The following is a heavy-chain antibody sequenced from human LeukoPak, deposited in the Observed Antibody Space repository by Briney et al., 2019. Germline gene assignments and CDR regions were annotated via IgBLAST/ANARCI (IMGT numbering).Heavy chain of an antibody. CDR3: ARRWGLDYGMDV. Sequence: ASVKVSCKASGYTFTSYYMHWVRQAPGQGLEWMGIINPSGGSTSYAQKFQGRVTMTRDTSISTAYMELSRLRSDDTAVYYCARRWGLDYGMDVWGQGTTVTVSS. CDR1: GYTFTSYY. V-gene: IGHV1-46*01. CDR2: INPSGGST. J-gene: IGHJ6*02. D-gene: IGHD2-21*01.